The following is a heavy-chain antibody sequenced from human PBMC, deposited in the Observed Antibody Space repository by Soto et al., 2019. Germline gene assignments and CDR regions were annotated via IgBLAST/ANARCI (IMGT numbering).Heavy chain of an antibody. V-gene: IGHV3-23*01. J-gene: IGHJ5*02. CDR3: AKDKGFVVVGNWFDP. D-gene: IGHD2-15*01. CDR2: ISGSGGST. Sequence: EVQLLESGGGLVQPGGSLRLSCAASGFTFSSYAMSWVRQAPGKGLEWVSAISGSGGSTYYADSVKGRFTIPRDNSKNTLYLQMNSLRAEDTAVYYCAKDKGFVVVGNWFDPWCQGTLVTVSS. CDR1: GFTFSSYA.